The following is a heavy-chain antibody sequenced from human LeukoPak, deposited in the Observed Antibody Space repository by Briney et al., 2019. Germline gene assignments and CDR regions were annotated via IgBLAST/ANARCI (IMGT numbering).Heavy chain of an antibody. CDR3: AREYNRGSQEGTFDY. Sequence: GASVKVSCRASGGTFSSYAISWVRQARGQGLEWMGRIIPILGIATYAQKFQGRVKITADKSTSTASMELSSLRSEDTAVYYCAREYNRGSQEGTFDYWGQGTLVTVSS. D-gene: IGHD1-26*01. CDR2: IIPILGIA. V-gene: IGHV1-69*04. CDR1: GGTFSSYA. J-gene: IGHJ4*02.